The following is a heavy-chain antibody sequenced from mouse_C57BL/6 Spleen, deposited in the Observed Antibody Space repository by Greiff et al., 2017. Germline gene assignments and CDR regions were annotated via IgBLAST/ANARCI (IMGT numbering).Heavy chain of an antibody. CDR3: ARVPPITTVVADDFDY. J-gene: IGHJ2*01. CDR2: IYHRSGNT. Sequence: QVQLKQSGAELARPGASVKLSCKASGYTFTSYGISWVQQRTGQGLEWIGEIYHRSGNTYYNEKLKGKATLTADKSSSTADMELRSLTSEDSAVYFRARVPPITTVVADDFDYWGQGTTLTVSS. CDR1: GYTFTSYG. D-gene: IGHD1-1*01. V-gene: IGHV1-81*01.